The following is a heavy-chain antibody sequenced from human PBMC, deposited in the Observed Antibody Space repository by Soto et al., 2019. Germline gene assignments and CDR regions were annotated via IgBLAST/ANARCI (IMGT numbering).Heavy chain of an antibody. Sequence: GGSLRLSCTASGFTFGDYAMSWFRQAPGKGLEWVGFIRSKAYGGTTEYAASVKGRFTISRDDSKSIAYLQMNSLKTEDTAVYYCTRQTATGQRKYYYYYGMDVCGQGNTVTVSS. CDR1: GFTFGDYA. J-gene: IGHJ6*02. D-gene: IGHD6-25*01. CDR3: TRQTATGQRKYYYYYGMDV. V-gene: IGHV3-49*03. CDR2: IRSKAYGGTT.